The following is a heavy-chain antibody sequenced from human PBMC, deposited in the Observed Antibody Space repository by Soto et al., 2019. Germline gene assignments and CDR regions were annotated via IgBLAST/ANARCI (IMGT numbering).Heavy chain of an antibody. CDR2: IIPIFGTA. CDR3: ARSPHVVAGSYYFDY. J-gene: IGHJ4*02. CDR1: GGTLSSYA. D-gene: IGHD6-19*01. V-gene: IGHV1-69*13. Sequence: GASVKVSCKASGGTLSSYAISWVRQAPGQGLEWMGGIIPIFGTANYAQKFQGRVTITADESTSTAYMELSSLRSEDTAVYYCARSPHVVAGSYYFDYWGQGTLVTVSS.